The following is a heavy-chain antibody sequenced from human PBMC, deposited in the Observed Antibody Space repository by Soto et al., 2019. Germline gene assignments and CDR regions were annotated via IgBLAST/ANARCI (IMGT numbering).Heavy chain of an antibody. CDR1: GFTFSNAW. CDR2: IKSKTDGGTT. V-gene: IGHV3-15*01. J-gene: IGHJ6*02. Sequence: GGSLRLSCAASGFTFSNAWMSWVRQAPGKGLEWVGRIKSKTDGGTTDYAAPVKGRFTISRDDSKNTLYLQMNSLKTEDTAVYCCTTNMVRGVIIHPGMDVWGQGTTVTVSS. CDR3: TTNMVRGVIIHPGMDV. D-gene: IGHD3-10*01.